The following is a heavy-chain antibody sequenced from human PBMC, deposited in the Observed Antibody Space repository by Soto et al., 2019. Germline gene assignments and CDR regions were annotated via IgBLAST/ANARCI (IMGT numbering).Heavy chain of an antibody. CDR3: ARDPSHSSAYWSLDY. J-gene: IGHJ4*02. V-gene: IGHV1-46*01. CDR1: GYTFTSTW. D-gene: IGHD3-22*01. CDR2: INPYGGAA. Sequence: ASVKVSCKASGYTFTSTWMHWVRQAPGQGLEWMGIINPYGGAATYAEKFQGRVTMTRDTSTATDYMELSSLRSEDTAMYYCARDPSHSSAYWSLDYWGQGTPVTVS.